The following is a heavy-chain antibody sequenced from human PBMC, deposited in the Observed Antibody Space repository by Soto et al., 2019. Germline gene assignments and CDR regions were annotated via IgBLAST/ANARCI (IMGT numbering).Heavy chain of an antibody. CDR1: GGSISSGDYY. CDR3: ARARTLSNSYYCGDDAFAV. V-gene: IGHV4-30-4*01. Sequence: QVQLQESGPGLVKPSQTLSLTCTVSGGSISSGDYYWSWIRQPPGRGLEWIGYIYYSGTTYSNPSLSRRVTLSANTSQNQLLLQLTSVTAADTAVYYWARARTLSNSYYCGDDAFAVWCQGTMVTVSS. J-gene: IGHJ3*01. D-gene: IGHD3-22*01. CDR2: IYYSGTT.